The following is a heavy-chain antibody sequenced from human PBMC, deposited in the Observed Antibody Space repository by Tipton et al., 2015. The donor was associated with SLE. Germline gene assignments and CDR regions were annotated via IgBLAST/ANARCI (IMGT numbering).Heavy chain of an antibody. CDR1: GGSFSGYY. CDR3: ARATGGYFDY. Sequence: LRLSCAVYGGSFSGYYWSWIRQPPGKGLEWIGEINHSGSTNYNPSLKSRVTISVDTSKNQFSLKLSPVTAADTAVYYCARATGGYFDYWGQGTLVTVSS. V-gene: IGHV4-34*01. D-gene: IGHD1-26*01. J-gene: IGHJ4*02. CDR2: INHSGST.